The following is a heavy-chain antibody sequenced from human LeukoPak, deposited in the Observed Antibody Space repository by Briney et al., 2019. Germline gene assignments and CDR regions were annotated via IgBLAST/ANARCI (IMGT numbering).Heavy chain of an antibody. CDR1: EFNVNDYY. V-gene: IGHV3-11*01. CDR2: IGGSETIV. J-gene: IGHJ4*02. D-gene: IGHD1-7*01. CDR3: ARELVAGTFDH. Sequence: GGSLRLSCGASEFNVNDYYMSWVRQAPGKGLEWISDIGGSETIVSYAGSVEGRFTISRDIAKNSLFLQMNSLRADDTAVYYCARELVAGTFDHWGQGILVTVSS.